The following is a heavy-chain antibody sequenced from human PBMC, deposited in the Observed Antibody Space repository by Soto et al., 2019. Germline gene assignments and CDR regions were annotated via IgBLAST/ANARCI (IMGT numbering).Heavy chain of an antibody. CDR1: GYTFTSYD. CDR2: MNPNSGNT. J-gene: IGHJ3*02. V-gene: IGHV1-8*01. D-gene: IGHD4-17*01. Sequence: ASVKVSCKASGYTFTSYDINWVRQATGQGLEWMGWMNPNSGNTGYAQKFQGRVTMTRNTSISTAYMELSSLRSEDTAVYYCARGIVQETTVIDAFDIWGQGTMVTVSS. CDR3: ARGIVQETTVIDAFDI.